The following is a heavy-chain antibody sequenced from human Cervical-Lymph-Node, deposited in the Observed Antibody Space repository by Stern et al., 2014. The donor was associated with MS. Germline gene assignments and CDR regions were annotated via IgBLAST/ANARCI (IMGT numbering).Heavy chain of an antibody. Sequence: QLVESGGGLIQPGGSLRLSCAVSGYSVSTNYMSWIRQAPGKGLEWVAVIYSGGSTYHADSVRGRFTISRDNARNTLSLQMDSLRAEDTAVYYCARDYYDSRGYSHWGQGTLVTVSS. V-gene: IGHV3-53*01. CDR1: GYSVSTNY. D-gene: IGHD3-22*01. CDR3: ARDYYDSRGYSH. J-gene: IGHJ4*02. CDR2: IYSGGST.